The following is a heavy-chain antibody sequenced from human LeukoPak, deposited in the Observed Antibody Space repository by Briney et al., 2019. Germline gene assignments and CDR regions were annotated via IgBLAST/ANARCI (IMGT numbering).Heavy chain of an antibody. V-gene: IGHV1-18*01. Sequence: ASVKVSCKASGYTFTSYGISWVRQAPGQGLEWMGWISAYNGNTNYAQKLQGRVTMTTDTSTSTAYMELRSLRSDDTAVYYCARDPPGYYYDSSGYGYFDYWGQGTLVTVSS. CDR2: ISAYNGNT. J-gene: IGHJ4*02. CDR3: ARDPPGYYYDSSGYGYFDY. CDR1: GYTFTSYG. D-gene: IGHD3-22*01.